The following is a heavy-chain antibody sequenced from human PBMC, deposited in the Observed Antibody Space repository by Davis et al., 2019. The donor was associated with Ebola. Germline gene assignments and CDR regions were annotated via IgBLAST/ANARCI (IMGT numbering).Heavy chain of an antibody. CDR2: ISASGSRT. Sequence: PGGSLRLSCAASGFTFRNNAMSWVRQAPGKGLEWVSAISASGSRTYYADSVRGRFTVSRDNSKNTVYLQMNSLGAEDTAVYYCAKASSSPLTRAFDVWGRGAMVTVSS. J-gene: IGHJ3*01. V-gene: IGHV3-23*01. CDR3: AKASSSPLTRAFDV. CDR1: GFTFRNNA.